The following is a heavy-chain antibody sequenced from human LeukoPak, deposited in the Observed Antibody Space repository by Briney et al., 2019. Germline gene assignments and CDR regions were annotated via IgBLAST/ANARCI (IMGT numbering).Heavy chain of an antibody. Sequence: GGSLRLSCAASGFTFSSYWMSWVRQAPGKGLKWVANINQDGSEKYYVDSVKGRFTISRDNAKNSLYLKMNSLRAEDTAVYYCARDTRVAPTEGFDYWGQGILVTVSS. D-gene: IGHD2-15*01. CDR1: GFTFSSYW. J-gene: IGHJ4*02. CDR3: ARDTRVAPTEGFDY. CDR2: INQDGSEK. V-gene: IGHV3-7*01.